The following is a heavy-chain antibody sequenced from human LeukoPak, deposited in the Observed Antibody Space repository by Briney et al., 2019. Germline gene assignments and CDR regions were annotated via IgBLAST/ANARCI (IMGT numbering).Heavy chain of an antibody. J-gene: IGHJ6*02. D-gene: IGHD6-13*01. V-gene: IGHV4-4*07. CDR3: ARVGIGAAANYGMDV. CDR1: GDSINSYY. Sequence: PSETLSLTCTVSGDSINSYYWSWIRQPAGKGLEWIGSIYTSGRTNHNPSLKSRVTMSVDTPKNQFSLKLSSVTAADTAVYYCARVGIGAAANYGMDVWGQGTTVTVSS. CDR2: IYTSGRT.